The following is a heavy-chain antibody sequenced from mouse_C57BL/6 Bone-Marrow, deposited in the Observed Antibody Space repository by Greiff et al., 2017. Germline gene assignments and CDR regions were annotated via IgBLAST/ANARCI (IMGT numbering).Heavy chain of an antibody. CDR2: FRPYNDDT. J-gene: IGHJ3*01. CDR1: GYTFTTYP. CDR3: AKKPYYGNYCAY. D-gene: IGHD2-10*01. V-gene: IGHV1-47*01. Sequence: QVQLKQSGAELVKPGASVKMSCKASGYTFTTYPIEWMKQNHGKSLEWIGNFRPYNDDTKSNETFKGTATLTVEKSSSTVSLELRRLTSDDSAVYYCAKKPYYGNYCAYWGQGTLVTVSA.